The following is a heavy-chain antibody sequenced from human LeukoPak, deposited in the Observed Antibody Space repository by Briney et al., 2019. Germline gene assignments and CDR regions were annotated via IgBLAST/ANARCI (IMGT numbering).Heavy chain of an antibody. CDR3: ASLPSNTVTHDY. Sequence: PSETLSLTXAVSGYSISSSYYWGWIRQPPGKWLEWIGTIYHSGSTHYNPSLKSRVTLSVDTSKNQFSLKLRSVTAADTAVYYCASLPSNTVTHDYWGQGTLVTVSS. J-gene: IGHJ4*02. V-gene: IGHV4-38-2*01. CDR1: GYSISSSYY. CDR2: IYHSGST. D-gene: IGHD4-11*01.